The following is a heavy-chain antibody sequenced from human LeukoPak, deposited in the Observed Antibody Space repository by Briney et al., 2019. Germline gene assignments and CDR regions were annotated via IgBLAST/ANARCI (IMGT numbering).Heavy chain of an antibody. Sequence: GASVKVSCKASGYTFTGYYMHWVRQAPGQGLEWMGWINPNSGGTNYAQKFQGRVTMTRDTSISTAYMELSRLRSDDTAVYYCARDEGITIFGVVNRHDAFDIWGQGTMVTVSS. V-gene: IGHV1-2*02. D-gene: IGHD3-3*01. CDR2: INPNSGGT. J-gene: IGHJ3*02. CDR1: GYTFTGYY. CDR3: ARDEGITIFGVVNRHDAFDI.